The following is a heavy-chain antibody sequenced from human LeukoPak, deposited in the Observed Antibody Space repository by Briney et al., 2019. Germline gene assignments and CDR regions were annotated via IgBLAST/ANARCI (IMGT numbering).Heavy chain of an antibody. V-gene: IGHV4-61*02. CDR2: IYTSGST. J-gene: IGHJ4*02. D-gene: IGHD1-26*01. CDR1: GGSISSGSYY. Sequence: SETLPLTCTVSGGSISSGSYYWSWIRQPAGKGLEWIGRIYTSGSTNYNPSLKSRVTISVDTSKNQFSLKLSSVTAADTAVYYCARVGATFGYWGQGTLVTVSS. CDR3: ARVGATFGY.